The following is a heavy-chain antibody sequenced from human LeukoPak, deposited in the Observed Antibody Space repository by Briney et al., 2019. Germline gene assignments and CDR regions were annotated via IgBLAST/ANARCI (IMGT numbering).Heavy chain of an antibody. V-gene: IGHV4-4*07. CDR1: GGSISSYY. Sequence: SETLSLTCTVSGGSISSYYWSWIRQPAGKGLEWIGRIYTSGSTNYNPSLKSRVTMSVDTSKNQFSLKLSSVTAADTAVYYCARVRLPSEGATVYYFDYWGQGTLVTVSS. D-gene: IGHD1-26*01. CDR2: IYTSGST. J-gene: IGHJ4*02. CDR3: ARVRLPSEGATVYYFDY.